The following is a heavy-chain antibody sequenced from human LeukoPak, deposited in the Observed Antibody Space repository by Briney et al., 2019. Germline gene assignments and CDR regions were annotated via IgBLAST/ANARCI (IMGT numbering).Heavy chain of an antibody. CDR1: GGTISNNKYY. J-gene: IGHJ4*02. Sequence: PSETLSLTCAVSGGTISNNKYYWGGIRQPPGKGLEWIGIIYSSGFTYYNPSLKSRVTISVDTSKDHLSLNLKSVTAADTAIYYCARGRVSSSSFLYDYWGRGTLVTVSS. CDR3: ARGRVSSSSFLYDY. V-gene: IGHV4-39*07. CDR2: IYSSGFT. D-gene: IGHD6-6*01.